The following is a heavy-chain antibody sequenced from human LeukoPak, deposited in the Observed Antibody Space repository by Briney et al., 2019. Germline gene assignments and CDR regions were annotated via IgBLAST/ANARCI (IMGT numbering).Heavy chain of an antibody. CDR2: INWNGGST. D-gene: IGHD6-13*01. J-gene: IGHJ4*02. V-gene: IGHV3-20*04. CDR3: ARGISATGVDY. Sequence: GGSLRLSCTASGFTFSSYAMSWVRQAPGKGLEWVSGINWNGGSTTYGDSVKGRFTISRDNAKKSLSLQMNSLSAEDTAFYYCARGISATGVDYWGLGTLVTVSS. CDR1: GFTFSSYA.